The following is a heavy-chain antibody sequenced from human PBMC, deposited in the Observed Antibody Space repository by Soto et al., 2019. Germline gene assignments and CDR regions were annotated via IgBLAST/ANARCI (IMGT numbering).Heavy chain of an antibody. Sequence: SETLSLTCAVSGGSFHGYYWSWIRQPPGKGLEWIGEINHSGTANCNPTFKSRVSISVDMSKNQLSLQLTSVTAADTAVYYCAKGPQGGYYDSGTFYSAVNWGQGTVVTSPQ. V-gene: IGHV4-34*01. CDR1: GGSFHGYY. CDR2: INHSGTA. CDR3: AKGPQGGYYDSGTFYSAVN. D-gene: IGHD3-10*01. J-gene: IGHJ4*02.